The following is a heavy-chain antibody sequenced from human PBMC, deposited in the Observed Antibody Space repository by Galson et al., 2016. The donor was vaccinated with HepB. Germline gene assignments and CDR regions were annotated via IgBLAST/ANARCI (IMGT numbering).Heavy chain of an antibody. CDR3: ARISVVRAILPTSYYYGMDV. J-gene: IGHJ6*02. Sequence: PALVKPTQTLTLTCSFSGFSLRTSRMSVSWIRQPPGKAPEWLALIAWDDDKSYSISLKTRLTISKDTSKTQVVLTMTNMDPVDTATYYCARISVVRAILPTSYYYGMDVWGQGTTVTVSS. V-gene: IGHV2-70*01. CDR2: IAWDDDK. D-gene: IGHD3-10*01. CDR1: GFSLRTSRMS.